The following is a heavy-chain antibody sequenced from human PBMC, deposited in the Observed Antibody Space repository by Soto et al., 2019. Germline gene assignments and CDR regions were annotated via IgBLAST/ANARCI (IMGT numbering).Heavy chain of an antibody. D-gene: IGHD3-16*01. CDR3: ARDGDVNTGFGKDY. CDR2: IWYDGGNK. Sequence: QVQLVESGGGVVQPGRSLRLSCAASGFTFSNYSMHWVRQAPGKGLEWVAFIWYDGGNKYYAESVKGRFTISRDNSKNTLYLQMNSLRAEDTAVYYCARDGDVNTGFGKDYWGQGTLVTVSS. CDR1: GFTFSNYS. V-gene: IGHV3-33*01. J-gene: IGHJ4*02.